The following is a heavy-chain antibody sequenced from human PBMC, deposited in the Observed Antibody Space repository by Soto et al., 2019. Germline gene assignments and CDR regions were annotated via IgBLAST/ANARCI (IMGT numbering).Heavy chain of an antibody. J-gene: IGHJ4*02. CDR3: ARYNAASGTYYFDY. Sequence: QVELQESGPGLVKPSGTLSLTCAVSGDSVSSRFWWGWVRQSPGKGLEWIGEIYHSGSANYNPSLKRRVTMSVDNSKNTFSLKLNSVTAADTAVYYCARYNAASGTYYFDYWGQGTLVTVSS. D-gene: IGHD6-13*01. CDR1: GDSVSSRFW. V-gene: IGHV4-4*02. CDR2: IYHSGSA.